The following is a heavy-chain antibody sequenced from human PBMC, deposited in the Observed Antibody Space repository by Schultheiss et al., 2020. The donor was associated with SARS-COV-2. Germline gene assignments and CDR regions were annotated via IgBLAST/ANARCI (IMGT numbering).Heavy chain of an antibody. J-gene: IGHJ6*04. CDR1: GFTFSSYA. V-gene: IGHV3-23*01. CDR3: AKEGGGDYGGNSENYYYYCAMDD. D-gene: IGHD4-23*01. CDR2: ISGSGGST. Sequence: GGSLRLSCAASGFTFSSYAMSWVRQAPGKGLEWVSAISGSGGSTYYADSVKGRFTISRDNSKNTLYLQMNSLRAEDTAVYYCAKEGGGDYGGNSENYYYYCAMDDWGKGTTVTVSS.